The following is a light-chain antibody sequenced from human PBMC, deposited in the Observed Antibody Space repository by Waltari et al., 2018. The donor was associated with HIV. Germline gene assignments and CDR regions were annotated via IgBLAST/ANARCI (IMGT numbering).Light chain of an antibody. CDR3: ASWDDNLHGQL. CDR1: SSNIGGNY. Sequence: QSVLTQPPSASGTPGQRVTIFCSGSSSNIGGNYVYWYQQLPGAAPKLVIYRHNQRPSGVPDRFSGSRSGTSASLVISGLRSEDESTYYCASWDDNLHGQLFGGGTKLTVL. V-gene: IGLV1-47*01. CDR2: RHN. J-gene: IGLJ2*01.